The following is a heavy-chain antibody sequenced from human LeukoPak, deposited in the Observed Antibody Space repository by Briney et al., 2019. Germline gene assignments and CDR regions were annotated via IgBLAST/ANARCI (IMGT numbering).Heavy chain of an antibody. V-gene: IGHV3-48*03. CDR3: ARGGYGANDDAFDI. Sequence: PGGSLRLSCAASGFTFSTYEMNWVRRAPGKGLEWVSYISSSGSTVYYADSVKGRFTISRDNAKNSLYLLMNSLRAEDTAVYYCARGGYGANDDAFDIWGQGTMVTVSS. D-gene: IGHD4-23*01. J-gene: IGHJ3*02. CDR2: ISSSGSTV. CDR1: GFTFSTYE.